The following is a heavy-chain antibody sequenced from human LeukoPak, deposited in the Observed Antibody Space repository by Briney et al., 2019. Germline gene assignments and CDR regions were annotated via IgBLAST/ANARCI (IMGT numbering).Heavy chain of an antibody. CDR2: IDPSDSYT. CDR1: GSTFTSYW. D-gene: IGHD6-13*01. CDR3: ARRDRYSWYSFDY. Sequence: GESLKISCKGSGSTFTSYWITWVRQIPGKGLEWMGRIDPSDSYTNYSPSFQGHVTISVDKSISTTYLQWSSLKASDTAMYYCARRDRYSWYSFDYWGQGTLVTVSS. V-gene: IGHV5-10-1*01. J-gene: IGHJ4*02.